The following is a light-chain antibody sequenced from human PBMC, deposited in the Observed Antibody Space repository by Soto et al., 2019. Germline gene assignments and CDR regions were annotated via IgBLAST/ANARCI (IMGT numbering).Light chain of an antibody. CDR1: ESVGSY. CDR3: QQRRNWPPIT. Sequence: ETVLTQSPVTLSLSPGERATLSCRASESVGSYFAWYQQKPGQAPRLLIYSASNRATGIPPRFSGSGSGTEFTLTISSLEPEDFGVYYCQQRRNWPPITFGQGTRLEIK. J-gene: IGKJ5*01. V-gene: IGKV3-11*01. CDR2: SAS.